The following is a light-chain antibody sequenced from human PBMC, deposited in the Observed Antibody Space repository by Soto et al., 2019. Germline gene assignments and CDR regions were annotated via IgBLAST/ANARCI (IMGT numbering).Light chain of an antibody. J-gene: IGKJ3*01. V-gene: IGKV1-5*03. CDR3: QQYGSYPFT. CDR1: QSISNW. CDR2: MAS. Sequence: DIQMTQSPSTLSASVGDRVTITCRASQSISNWLAWYQQKPGKAPKLLVYMASTLEGGVPSRFSGSASGTEFTLTISSLQPDDFATYFCQQYGSYPFTFGPGTKGDIK.